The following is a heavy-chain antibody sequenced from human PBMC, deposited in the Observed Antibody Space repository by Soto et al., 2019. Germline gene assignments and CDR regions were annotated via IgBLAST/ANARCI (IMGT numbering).Heavy chain of an antibody. V-gene: IGHV3-23*01. CDR1: GFSFSSYA. CDR3: AKDRERDAWYEDY. J-gene: IGHJ4*02. D-gene: IGHD6-13*01. CDR2: ISGSDGST. Sequence: GGSLRLSCVASGFSFSSYAMSWVRQAPGKGLEWVSVISGSDGSTYYADSVKGRFTISRDNSKNTLYLQMNSLRAEDTAVYYCAKDRERDAWYEDYWGQGALVTVSS.